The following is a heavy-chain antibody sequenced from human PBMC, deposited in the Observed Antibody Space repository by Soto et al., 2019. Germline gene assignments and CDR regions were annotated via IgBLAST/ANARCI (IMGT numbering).Heavy chain of an antibody. Sequence: GGSLRLSCAASGFTFSSYTMHWVRQAPGKGLQYVSVISDDGTTTYYAGSVEGRFTVSRDNSKNTLYLQMGSLRAEDMAVYYCSRDSGSYSLDYWGHGTLVTVSS. CDR1: GFTFSSYT. CDR2: ISDDGTTT. CDR3: SRDSGSYSLDY. D-gene: IGHD1-26*01. V-gene: IGHV3-64*02. J-gene: IGHJ4*01.